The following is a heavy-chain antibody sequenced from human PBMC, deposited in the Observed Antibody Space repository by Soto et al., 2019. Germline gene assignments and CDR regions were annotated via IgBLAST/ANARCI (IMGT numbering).Heavy chain of an antibody. CDR3: ASHDDSSGYYYGAFDI. CDR2: IIPILDIS. J-gene: IGHJ3*02. D-gene: IGHD3-22*01. V-gene: IGHV1-69*02. Sequence: QVQLVQSGAEVKKPGSSVKVSCKASGGTFSSYTITWVRQAPGQGLEWMGRIIPILDISNYAQKFQGRVTITEDKSTSTAYMELSSLRSEDTAVYYCASHDDSSGYYYGAFDIWGQGTMVTVSS. CDR1: GGTFSSYT.